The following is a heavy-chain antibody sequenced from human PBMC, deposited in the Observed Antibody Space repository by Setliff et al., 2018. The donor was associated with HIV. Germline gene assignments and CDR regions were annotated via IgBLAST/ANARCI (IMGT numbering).Heavy chain of an antibody. D-gene: IGHD1-7*01. V-gene: IGHV4-59*01. CDR3: ARGDGTKHYYYYYMDV. J-gene: IGHJ6*03. CDR1: GGSISSYY. CDR2: IYYSGST. Sequence: SETLSLTCTVSGGSISSYYWSWIRQPPGKGLEWIGYIYYSGSTNSNPSLKSRVTISVDTSKNQFSLKLSSVTAADTAVYYCARGDGTKHYYYYYMDVWGKGTTVTVSS.